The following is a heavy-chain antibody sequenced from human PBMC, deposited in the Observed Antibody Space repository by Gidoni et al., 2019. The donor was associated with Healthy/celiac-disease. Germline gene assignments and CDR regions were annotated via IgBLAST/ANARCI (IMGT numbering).Heavy chain of an antibody. CDR2: IYWDDDK. D-gene: IGHD3-9*01. CDR3: AHTGLAMDHWDY. CDR1: GFSLSPSGVG. Sequence: QITLKESGPTLVKPTQTLTLPCTFSGFSLSPSGVGGGWIRQPPGKALEWLALIYWDDDKRYSPSLKSRLTITKDTSKNQVVLTMTNMDPVDTATYYCAHTGLAMDHWDYWGQGTLVTVSS. J-gene: IGHJ4*02. V-gene: IGHV2-5*02.